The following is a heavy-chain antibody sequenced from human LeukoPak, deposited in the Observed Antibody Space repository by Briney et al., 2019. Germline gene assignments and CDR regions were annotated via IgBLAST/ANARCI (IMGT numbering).Heavy chain of an antibody. J-gene: IGHJ4*02. V-gene: IGHV1-18*01. CDR1: GYTFTSYG. CDR3: ARDYYDNSGGYFDY. Sequence: GASVKVSCKASGYTFTSYGISWVRQAPGQGLEWMGWISGYNGNTNYAQKLQGRVTMTTDTSTSTAYMELRSLRSDDTAVYYCARDYYDNSGGYFDYWGQGTLVTVST. D-gene: IGHD3-22*01. CDR2: ISGYNGNT.